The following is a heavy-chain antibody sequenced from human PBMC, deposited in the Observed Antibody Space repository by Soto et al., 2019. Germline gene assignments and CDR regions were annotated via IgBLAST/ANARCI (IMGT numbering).Heavy chain of an antibody. V-gene: IGHV1-46*01. CDR3: AGDTAARPTFDY. J-gene: IGHJ4*02. CDR1: GYTFTSYY. D-gene: IGHD6-6*01. Sequence: ASVKVSCKASGYTFTSYYMHWVRQAPGQELEWMVIINPSGGSTSYAQKFQGRVTMTRDTSTSTVYMELSSLRSEDTAVYCCAGDTAARPTFDYWVQGPLVSVFS. CDR2: INPSGGST.